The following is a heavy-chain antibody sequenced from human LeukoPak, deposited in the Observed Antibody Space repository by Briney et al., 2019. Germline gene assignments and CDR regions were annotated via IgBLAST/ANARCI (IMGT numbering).Heavy chain of an antibody. CDR3: ARDGGITFGGVIVMGFDY. D-gene: IGHD3-16*02. J-gene: IGHJ4*02. CDR1: GFTFSSYG. V-gene: IGHV3-33*01. Sequence: GRSLRLSCAASGFTFSSYGMHWVRQAPGKGLEWVAVIWYDGSNKYYADSVKGRFTISRDNSKNTLYLQMNSLRAEDTAVYYCARDGGITFGGVIVMGFDYWGQGTLVTVSS. CDR2: IWYDGSNK.